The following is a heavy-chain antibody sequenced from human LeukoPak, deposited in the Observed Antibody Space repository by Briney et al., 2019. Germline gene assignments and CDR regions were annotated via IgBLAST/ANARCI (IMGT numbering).Heavy chain of an antibody. CDR3: ATSVADWDYFHY. V-gene: IGHV3-30*03. CDR1: GFTFSSYG. J-gene: IGHJ4*02. CDR2: ISYDGSDK. Sequence: GRSLRLSCAASGFTFSSYGMHWVRQAPGKGLEWVAIISYDGSDKYYADSVKGRFTISRDNSKNTLYLQMNSLRAEDTAVYYCATSVADWDYFHYWGQGTLVTVSS. D-gene: IGHD6-19*01.